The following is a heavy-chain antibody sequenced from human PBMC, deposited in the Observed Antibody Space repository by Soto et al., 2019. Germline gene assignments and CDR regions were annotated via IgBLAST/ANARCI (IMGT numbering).Heavy chain of an antibody. CDR2: IGTTGDT. CDR1: GFTFSGLD. D-gene: IGHD2-15*01. V-gene: IGHV3-13*01. J-gene: IGHJ4*02. CDR3: ARGQEVGAHFFDS. Sequence: GSLRGSGEASGFTFSGLDMHWVRQPTGKGLEWVSTIGTTGDTYYAVSVKGRFTISRDNAKNSLSLQMNSLRAGDTAVYFCARGQEVGAHFFDSWGQGTQVTVSS.